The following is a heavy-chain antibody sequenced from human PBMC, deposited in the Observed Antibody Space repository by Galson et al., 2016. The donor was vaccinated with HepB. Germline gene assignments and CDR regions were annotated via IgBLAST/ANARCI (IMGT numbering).Heavy chain of an antibody. CDR1: GGNINTYV. CDR3: AFRGVVIASNTSFEY. CDR2: IIPVFGTR. Sequence: SVKVSCKASGGNINTYVITWMRQAPGHGLEWMAGIIPVFGTRNYAQKFQDRVSITADRVTNTAYLELNSLRSEDTAAYYCAFRGVVIASNTSFEYWGQGTLITVSS. V-gene: IGHV1-69*06. J-gene: IGHJ4*02. D-gene: IGHD2-21*01.